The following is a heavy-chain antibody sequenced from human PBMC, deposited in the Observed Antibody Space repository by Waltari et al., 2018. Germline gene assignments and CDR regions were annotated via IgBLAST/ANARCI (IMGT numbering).Heavy chain of an antibody. CDR1: GGSISSGSYY. CDR2: IYTSGST. CDR3: ARDSVYYYDSSGYSDY. J-gene: IGHJ4*02. V-gene: IGHV4-61*02. Sequence: QVQLQESGPGLVKPSQTLSLTCPVSGGSISSGSYYWSWIRQPAGKGLEWIGRIYTSGSTNYNPSLKSRVTISVDTSKNQFSLKLSSVTAADTAVYYCARDSVYYYDSSGYSDYWGQGTLVTVSS. D-gene: IGHD3-22*01.